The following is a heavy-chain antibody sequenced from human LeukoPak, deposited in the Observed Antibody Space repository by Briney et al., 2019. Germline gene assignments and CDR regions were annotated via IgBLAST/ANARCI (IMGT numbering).Heavy chain of an antibody. Sequence: GGSLRLSCVASGFTFSDYAMAWVRQAPGKGLDWVSAITSGGDHTYYAGSVRGRFSISRDNSKNTLYLQMNGLTAEDTALYFCAKDGLSYDTSAHVYYFDYWGQGTLVAVSS. D-gene: IGHD3-22*01. CDR1: GFTFSDYA. J-gene: IGHJ4*02. V-gene: IGHV3-23*01. CDR3: AKDGLSYDTSAHVYYFDY. CDR2: ITSGGDHT.